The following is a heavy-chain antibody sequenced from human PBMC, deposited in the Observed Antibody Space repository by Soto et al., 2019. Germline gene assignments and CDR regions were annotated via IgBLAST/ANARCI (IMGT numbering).Heavy chain of an antibody. V-gene: IGHV1-18*01. J-gene: IGHJ4*02. CDR1: GYTFTSYG. CDR2: ISAYNGNT. CDR3: ARALWFGELSYYFDY. D-gene: IGHD3-10*01. Sequence: ASAKVSCKASGYTFTSYGISWVRQAPGQGLEWMGWISAYNGNTNYAQKLQGRVTMTTDTSTSTAYMELRSLRSDDTAVYYCARALWFGELSYYFDYWGQRTLVTVSS.